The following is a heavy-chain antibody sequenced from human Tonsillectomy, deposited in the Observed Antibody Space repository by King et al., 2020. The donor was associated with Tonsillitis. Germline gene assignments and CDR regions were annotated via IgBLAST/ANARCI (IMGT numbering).Heavy chain of an antibody. CDR1: GFTFSTYS. D-gene: IGHD5-24*01. CDR2: ISSTSSYI. CDR3: VRDRDGYNSGTPFFG. J-gene: IGHJ4*02. V-gene: IGHV3-48*01. Sequence: VQLVESGGGLVQPGGSLRLSCVASGFTFSTYSMNWVRQAPGKGLEWVSYISSTSSYIHHADSVKGRFTISRDNAKNSLYLQMNSLRAEDTAVYYCVRDRDGYNSGTPFFGWGQGTLVTVSS.